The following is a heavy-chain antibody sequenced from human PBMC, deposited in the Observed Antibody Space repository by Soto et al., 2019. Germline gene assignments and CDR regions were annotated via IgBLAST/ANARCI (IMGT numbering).Heavy chain of an antibody. CDR2: IYYSGST. V-gene: IGHV4-31*03. CDR3: ARAAIDSTPFYFSYLDV. CDR1: GGSISSGGYY. D-gene: IGHD2-2*01. Sequence: SSETLSLTCTVSGGSISSGGYYWSWIRQHPGKGLEWIGYIYYSGSTYYNPSLKSRVTISVDTSKNQFSLKLSSVTAADTAVYYCARAAIDSTPFYFSYLDVWGQGTTVTVSS. J-gene: IGHJ6*02.